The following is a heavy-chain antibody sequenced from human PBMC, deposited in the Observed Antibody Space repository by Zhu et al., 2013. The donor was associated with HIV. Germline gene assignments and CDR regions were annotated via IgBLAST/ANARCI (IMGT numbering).Heavy chain of an antibody. CDR2: INPNSGGT. CDR3: AERLEGSAPFDI. Sequence: QVQLVQSGAEVKKPGASVTVSCKASGYAFSGYYMHWVRQAPGQGLEWMGWINPNSGGTNYAQKFQGRVTMTSDTSISTVYMELSSLRFDDTAVYYCAERLEGSAPFDIWAKGQWSPSL. V-gene: IGHV1-2*02. CDR1: GYAFSGYY. J-gene: IGHJ3*02. D-gene: IGHD3-16*01.